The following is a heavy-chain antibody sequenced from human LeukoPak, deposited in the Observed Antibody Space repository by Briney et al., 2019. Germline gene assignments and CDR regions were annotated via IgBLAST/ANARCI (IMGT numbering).Heavy chain of an antibody. V-gene: IGHV4-39*01. Sequence: KASETLSLTCTVSGGSISSSSYYWGWIRQPPGKGLEWIGSIYYSGSTYYNPSLKSRVTISVDTSKNQFSLKLSSVTAADTAVYYCIYYYDSSGYPRGAYWGQGTLVTVSS. J-gene: IGHJ4*02. CDR3: IYYYDSSGYPRGAY. CDR2: IYYSGST. CDR1: GGSISSSSYY. D-gene: IGHD3-22*01.